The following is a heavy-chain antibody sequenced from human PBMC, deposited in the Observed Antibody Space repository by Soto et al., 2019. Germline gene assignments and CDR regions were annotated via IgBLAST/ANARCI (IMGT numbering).Heavy chain of an antibody. D-gene: IGHD2-15*01. CDR1: GYSLTSYW. J-gene: IGHJ6*02. CDR3: ARHGVRYCSGGSCYPRTYYGMDV. Sequence: PGESLKISCKGSGYSLTSYWIGWVRQMPGKGLEWMGIIYPGDSDTRYSPSFQGQVTISADKSISTAYLQWSSLKASDTAMYYCARHGVRYCSGGSCYPRTYYGMDVWGQGTTVTVSS. V-gene: IGHV5-51*01. CDR2: IYPGDSDT.